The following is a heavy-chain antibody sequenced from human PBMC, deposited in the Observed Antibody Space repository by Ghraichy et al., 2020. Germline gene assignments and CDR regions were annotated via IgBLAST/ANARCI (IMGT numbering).Heavy chain of an antibody. CDR3: TRVAHGDYEFYWYFDL. CDR1: GGSISSGGYS. V-gene: IGHV4-30-2*01. Sequence: SETLSLTCAVSGGSISSGGYSWSWIRQPPGKGLEWIGYIYHSGSTYCNPSLKSRVTISVDRSKNQFSLKLSSVTAADPAVYYFTRVAHGDYEFYWYFDLWGRCSLVTVSS. D-gene: IGHD4-17*01. CDR2: IYHSGST. J-gene: IGHJ2*01.